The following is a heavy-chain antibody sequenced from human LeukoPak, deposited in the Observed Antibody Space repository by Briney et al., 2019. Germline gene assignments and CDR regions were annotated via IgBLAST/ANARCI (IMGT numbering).Heavy chain of an antibody. V-gene: IGHV4-59*08. Sequence: SETLSLTCTVSGGSISSYYWSWIRQPPGKGLEWIGYIYYSGSTSYNPSLKSRVTISVDTSKNQFSLKLSSVTAADTAVYYCARHRRYCSGGSCYVNWFDPWGQGTLVTVSS. J-gene: IGHJ5*02. CDR1: GGSISSYY. D-gene: IGHD2-15*01. CDR2: IYYSGST. CDR3: ARHRRYCSGGSCYVNWFDP.